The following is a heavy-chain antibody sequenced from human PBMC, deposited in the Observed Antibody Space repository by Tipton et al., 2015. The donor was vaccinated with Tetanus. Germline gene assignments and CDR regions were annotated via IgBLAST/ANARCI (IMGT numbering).Heavy chain of an antibody. V-gene: IGHV6-1*01. D-gene: IGHD2-21*01. Sequence: GLVKPSQTLSVTCVISGDRLSSDIAAWYWIRQSPSRGLEWLGRTYYRSKWSNDYAVSVKSRVTITSDTSKNQFSLQLAFVTAADTAIYYCARERIEAFYCHGLDVWGPGTTVTVSS. CDR3: ARERIEAFYCHGLDV. J-gene: IGHJ6*02. CDR1: GDRLSSDIAA. CDR2: TYYRSKWSN.